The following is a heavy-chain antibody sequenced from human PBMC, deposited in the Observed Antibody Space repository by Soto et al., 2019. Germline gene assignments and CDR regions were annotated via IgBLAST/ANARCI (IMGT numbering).Heavy chain of an antibody. CDR2: ISAYNGNT. CDR1: GYTFTSYG. J-gene: IGHJ6*03. V-gene: IGHV1-18*01. Sequence: ASVKVSCKASGYTFTSYGISWVRQAPGQGLEWMGWISAYNGNTSYAQKLQGRVTMTTDTSTSTAYMELRSLRSDDTAVYYCARTLLRYDFWSGYARKDNYYYYYMDVWGKGTTVTVSS. CDR3: ARTLLRYDFWSGYARKDNYYYYYMDV. D-gene: IGHD3-3*01.